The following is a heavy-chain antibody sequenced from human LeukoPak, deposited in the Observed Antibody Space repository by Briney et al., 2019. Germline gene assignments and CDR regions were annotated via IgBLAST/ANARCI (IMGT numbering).Heavy chain of an antibody. J-gene: IGHJ4*02. CDR2: IYTSGST. CDR3: ASSSGYSSSWFDY. V-gene: IGHV4-4*07. D-gene: IGHD6-13*01. CDR1: GGSISSYD. Sequence: PSDTLSLTCTVPGGSISSYDWSWIRQPAGKGLDWIGRIYTSGSTNYNPSRKSRVTMSVDTYKNQFFLKLGSVTAADTAVYYCASSSGYSSSWFDYWGQGTLVTVSS.